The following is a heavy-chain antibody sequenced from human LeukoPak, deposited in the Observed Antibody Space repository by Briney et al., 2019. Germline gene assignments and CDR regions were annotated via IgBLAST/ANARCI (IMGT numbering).Heavy chain of an antibody. J-gene: IGHJ5*02. CDR3: ARVPVRDTYYDFWSGYYREDRFDP. CDR1: GFTFSSYW. V-gene: IGHV3-21*01. Sequence: PGGSLRLSCAASGFTFSSYWMHWVRQAPGKGLEWVSSISSSSSYIYYADSVKGRFTISRDNAKNSLYLQMNSLRAEDTAVYYCARVPVRDTYYDFWSGYYREDRFDPWGQGTLVTVSS. CDR2: ISSSSSYI. D-gene: IGHD3-3*01.